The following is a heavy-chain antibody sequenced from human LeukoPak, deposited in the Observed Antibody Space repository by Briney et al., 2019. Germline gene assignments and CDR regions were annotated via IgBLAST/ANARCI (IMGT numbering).Heavy chain of an antibody. J-gene: IGHJ4*02. V-gene: IGHV3-33*06. CDR1: GFTFSSYC. CDR2: IWYGGSTK. Sequence: GGSLRLSCAASGFTFSSYCMHWVRQAPGKGLEWVADIWYGGSTKYYAYSEKGRFTISRDNSKNTPLLQMTILRADATALYCCADERGSQYYGSGSLDNWGQVTLVTVSS. D-gene: IGHD3-10*01. CDR3: ADERGSQYYGSGSLDN.